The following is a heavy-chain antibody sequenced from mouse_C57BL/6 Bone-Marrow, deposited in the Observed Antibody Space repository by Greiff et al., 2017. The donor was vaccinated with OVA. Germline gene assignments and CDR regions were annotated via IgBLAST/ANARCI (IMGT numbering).Heavy chain of an antibody. J-gene: IGHJ3*01. Sequence: TASGVDFSRYWMSWVRQAPGKGLEWIGEINPDSSTINYTPFLKDKFIISRDNAKNTLYLQMSTVRSEDTALYYCARQGYYGSSLFAYWGQGTLVTVSA. CDR1: GVDFSRYW. CDR3: ARQGYYGSSLFAY. V-gene: IGHV4-1*02. CDR2: INPDSSTI. D-gene: IGHD1-1*01.